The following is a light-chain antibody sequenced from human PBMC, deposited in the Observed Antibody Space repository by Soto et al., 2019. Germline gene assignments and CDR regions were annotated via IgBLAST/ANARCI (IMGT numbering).Light chain of an antibody. CDR1: ISDIGVYHF. Sequence: QSALTQPASVSGSPGHSITISCTATISDIGVYHFISWYQHHPGKAPKLVIYDVNNRPSGISYRFSGSKSGNTASLTIYGLQAEDEAYYYCASYTRTTTLVVGCGTKVTVL. V-gene: IGLV2-14*01. J-gene: IGLJ2*01. CDR3: ASYTRTTTLV. CDR2: DVN.